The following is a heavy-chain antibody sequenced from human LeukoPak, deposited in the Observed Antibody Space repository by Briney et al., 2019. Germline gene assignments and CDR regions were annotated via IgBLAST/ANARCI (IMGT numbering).Heavy chain of an antibody. CDR3: AREAKRMVRGVRGGDC. D-gene: IGHD3-10*01. V-gene: IGHV4-34*01. CDR2: INHSGST. CDR1: GGSFSGYY. J-gene: IGHJ4*02. Sequence: PSETLSLTCAVYGGSFSGYYWSWIRQPPGKGLEWIGEINHSGSTNYNPSLKSRVTISVDTSKNQFSLKLSSVTAADTAVYYCAREAKRMVRGVRGGDCWGQGTLVTVSS.